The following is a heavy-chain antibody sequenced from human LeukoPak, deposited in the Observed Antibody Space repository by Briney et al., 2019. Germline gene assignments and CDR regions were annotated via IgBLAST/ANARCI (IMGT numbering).Heavy chain of an antibody. V-gene: IGHV3-74*01. Sequence: GGSLRLSCAASGFTFSSYWMHWVRQAPGEGLVWVSRIKSDGSVTWYADSVKGRFTISRDNTKNMLYMQMNSLRDEDTAVYFCARDHDAVGTTIDHWGQGTLVTVSS. D-gene: IGHD1-14*01. J-gene: IGHJ4*02. CDR1: GFTFSSYW. CDR3: ARDHDAVGTTIDH. CDR2: IKSDGSVT.